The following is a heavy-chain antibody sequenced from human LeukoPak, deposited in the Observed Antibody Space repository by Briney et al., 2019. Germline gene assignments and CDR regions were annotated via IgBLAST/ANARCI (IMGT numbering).Heavy chain of an antibody. CDR2: INHSGST. CDR1: GGSFSGYY. V-gene: IGHV4-34*01. D-gene: IGHD6-6*01. CDR3: ARAGRARPPDY. J-gene: IGHJ4*02. Sequence: SETLSLTCAVYGGSFSGYYWSWIRQPPGKGLEWIGEINHSGSTNYNPSLKSRVTISVDTSKNQFSLKLRSVTAADTAVYYCARAGRARPPDYWGQGTLVTVPS.